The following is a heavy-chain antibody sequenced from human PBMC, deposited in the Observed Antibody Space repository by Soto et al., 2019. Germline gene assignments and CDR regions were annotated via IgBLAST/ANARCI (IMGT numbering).Heavy chain of an antibody. CDR1: GGSIRSSTHY. D-gene: IGHD3-16*01. CDR3: ARRPYDYDRTVPPR. V-gene: IGHV4-39*01. J-gene: IGHJ4*02. CDR2: IYYRGST. Sequence: TLPLTCTVSGGSIRSSTHYWVWLRQPPGKGLEWIGSIYYRGSTYWNPSRQGQVSISVDTSKKQFSLNLSSVTAADTAVYCCARRPYDYDRTVPPRWRQGTLVTVSS.